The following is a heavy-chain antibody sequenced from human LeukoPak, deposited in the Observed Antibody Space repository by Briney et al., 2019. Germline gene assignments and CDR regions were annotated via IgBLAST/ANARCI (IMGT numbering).Heavy chain of an antibody. CDR1: GFTFSSYG. Sequence: GRSLRLSCAASGFTFSSYGIHWVRQAPGKGLEWVAVIWYDGSNKYYADSVKGRFTISRDNSKNTLYLQMNSLRAEDTAVYYCARDNYILRAFDIWGQGTMVTVSS. CDR3: ARDNYILRAFDI. CDR2: IWYDGSNK. J-gene: IGHJ3*02. D-gene: IGHD2-21*01. V-gene: IGHV3-33*01.